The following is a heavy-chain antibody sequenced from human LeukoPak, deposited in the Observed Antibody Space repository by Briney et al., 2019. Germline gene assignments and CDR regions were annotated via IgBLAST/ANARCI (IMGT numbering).Heavy chain of an antibody. D-gene: IGHD3-10*01. CDR2: ISPNSGGT. V-gene: IGHV1-2*02. CDR3: ARMGGRSGRNWFDP. J-gene: IGHJ5*02. Sequence: ASVKVSCKASGYTFTGYYMHWVRQAPGQGLEWMGWISPNSGGTNYAQKFQGRVTMTRDTSISTAYMELSRLRSDDTAVYYCARMGGRSGRNWFDPWGQGTLVTVSS. CDR1: GYTFTGYY.